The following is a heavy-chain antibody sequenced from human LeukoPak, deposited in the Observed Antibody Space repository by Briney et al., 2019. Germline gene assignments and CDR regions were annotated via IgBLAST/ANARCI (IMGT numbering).Heavy chain of an antibody. CDR1: GFTFSDYY. Sequence: GGSLRLSCAASGFTFSDYYMNWIRQAPGKGLEWVSYISSSGNSISYADSVKGRFTISRDNAKNSLYLQMNSLRAEDTAVYYCTRDQVSVAGTGIDYWGQGTLVTVSS. D-gene: IGHD6-19*01. CDR2: ISSSGNSI. J-gene: IGHJ4*02. CDR3: TRDQVSVAGTGIDY. V-gene: IGHV3-11*04.